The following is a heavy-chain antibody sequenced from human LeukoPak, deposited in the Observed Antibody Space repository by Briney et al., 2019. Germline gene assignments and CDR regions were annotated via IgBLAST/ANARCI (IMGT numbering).Heavy chain of an antibody. CDR2: IYYSGST. D-gene: IGHD3-10*01. Sequence: SQTLSLTCTVSGGSISSGDYYWSWIRQPPGKGLEWIGYIYYSGSTYYNPSLRSRVTIPVDTSKNQFSLKLSSVTAADTAVYYCARDGSGSYYKRGPFDPWGQGTLVTVSS. CDR1: GGSISSGDYY. CDR3: ARDGSGSYYKRGPFDP. V-gene: IGHV4-30-4*01. J-gene: IGHJ5*02.